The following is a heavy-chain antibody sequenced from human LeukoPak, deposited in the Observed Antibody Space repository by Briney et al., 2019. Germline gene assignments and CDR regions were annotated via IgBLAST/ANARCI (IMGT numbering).Heavy chain of an antibody. V-gene: IGHV1-2*02. CDR1: GYTFTGYY. J-gene: IGHJ5*02. Sequence: GASVKVSCKPSGYTFTGYYLHWVRQAPGQALEWMGWINPNIGATMYAEKFQGRVTMTRDTSISTAYTELSRLRSDDTAVYYCARVGPIYCGGDCSSRDWFDPWGQGTLVTVSS. D-gene: IGHD2-21*02. CDR2: INPNIGAT. CDR3: ARVGPIYCGGDCSSRDWFDP.